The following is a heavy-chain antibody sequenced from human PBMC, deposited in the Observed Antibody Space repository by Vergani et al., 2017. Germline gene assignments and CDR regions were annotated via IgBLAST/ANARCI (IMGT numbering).Heavy chain of an antibody. J-gene: IGHJ6*02. CDR2: IYHSGST. CDR3: ARLRLEDSGYDFGGMDV. CDR1: GDSVISTDYH. D-gene: IGHD5-12*01. V-gene: IGHV4-38-2*02. Sequence: QVQLQESGPGLVKPSETLSLTCTVSGDSVISTDYHWGWIRQPPGKGLEWIGSIYHSGSTYYNPSLKSRVTISVDTSKNQFSLKLSSVTAADTAVYYCARLRLEDSGYDFGGMDVWGQGTTVTVSS.